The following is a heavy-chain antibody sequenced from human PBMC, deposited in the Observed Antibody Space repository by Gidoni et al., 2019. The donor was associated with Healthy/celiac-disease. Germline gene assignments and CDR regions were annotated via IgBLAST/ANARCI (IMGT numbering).Heavy chain of an antibody. CDR3: ARVISYTNWNYDGIDAFDI. CDR1: GFTFSSYS. V-gene: IGHV3-21*01. D-gene: IGHD1-7*01. J-gene: IGHJ3*02. Sequence: EVQLVESGGGLVKPGGSLRLSCAASGFTFSSYSMNWVRQAPGKGLEWVSSISSSSSYIYYADSVKGRFTISRDNAKNSLYLQMNSLRAEDTAVYYCARVISYTNWNYDGIDAFDIWGQGTMVTVSS. CDR2: ISSSSSYI.